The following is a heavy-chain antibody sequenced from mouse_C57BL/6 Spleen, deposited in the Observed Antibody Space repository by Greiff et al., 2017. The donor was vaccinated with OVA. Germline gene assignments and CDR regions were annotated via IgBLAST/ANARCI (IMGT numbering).Heavy chain of an antibody. D-gene: IGHD3-2*02. CDR1: GYAFSSSW. J-gene: IGHJ2*01. CDR3: ARSAQATDY. Sequence: QVQLQQSGPELVKPGASVKISCKASGYAFSSSWMNWVKQRPGKGLEWIGRSYPGDGDTNYNGKFKGKATLTADKSSSTACMQLSSLTSEDSAVYFCARSAQATDYWGQGTTLTVSS. V-gene: IGHV1-82*01. CDR2: SYPGDGDT.